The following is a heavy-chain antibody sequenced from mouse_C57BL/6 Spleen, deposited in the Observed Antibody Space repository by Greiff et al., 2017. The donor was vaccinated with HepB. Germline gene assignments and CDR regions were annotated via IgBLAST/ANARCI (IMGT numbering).Heavy chain of an antibody. Sequence: QVQLQQPGAELVKPGASVKMSCKASGYTFTSYWITWVKQRPGQGLEWIGDIYPGSGSTNYNEKFKSKATLTVDTSSSTADMQLSSLTSEDSAVFYCARRFITTGSHFDYWGQGTTLTVSS. J-gene: IGHJ2*01. D-gene: IGHD1-1*01. CDR1: GYTFTSYW. V-gene: IGHV1-55*01. CDR3: ARRFITTGSHFDY. CDR2: IYPGSGST.